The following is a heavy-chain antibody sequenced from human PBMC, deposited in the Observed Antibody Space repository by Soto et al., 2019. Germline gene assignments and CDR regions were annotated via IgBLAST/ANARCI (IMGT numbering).Heavy chain of an antibody. Sequence: EVQLVESGGGLVKPGGSLRLSCAASGFTFSSYSMNWVRQAPGKGLEWVSSISSSSSYIYYADSVKGRFTISRDNAKNSLYRQMNSLRAEDTAVYYCARDTAWEYSSSWYYFDYWGQGTLVTVSS. V-gene: IGHV3-21*01. CDR2: ISSSSSYI. CDR1: GFTFSSYS. D-gene: IGHD6-13*01. J-gene: IGHJ4*02. CDR3: ARDTAWEYSSSWYYFDY.